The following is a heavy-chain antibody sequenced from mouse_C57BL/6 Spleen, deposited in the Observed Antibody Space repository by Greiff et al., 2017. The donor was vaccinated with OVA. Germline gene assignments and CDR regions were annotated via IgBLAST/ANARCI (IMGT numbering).Heavy chain of an antibody. J-gene: IGHJ1*03. V-gene: IGHV1-9*01. CDR2: ILPGSGST. Sequence: QVQLQQSGAELMKPGASVKLSCKATGYTFTGYWIAWVKQRPGHGLEWIGEILPGSGSTNYNEKFKGKATFTADTSSNTAYMQLSSLTTEDSAIYYGGRGDGYSNYWYFDVWGTGTTVTVSS. CDR1: GYTFTGYW. D-gene: IGHD2-5*01. CDR3: GRGDGYSNYWYFDV.